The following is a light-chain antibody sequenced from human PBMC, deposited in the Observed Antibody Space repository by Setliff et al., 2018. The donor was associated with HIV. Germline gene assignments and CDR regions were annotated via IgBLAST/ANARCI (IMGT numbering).Light chain of an antibody. CDR3: CSFTSSNTYV. V-gene: IGLV2-14*03. J-gene: IGLJ1*01. CDR1: SSDVGGYNY. Sequence: QSALTQPASVSGSPGQSITISCTGTSSDVGGYNYVSWYQQHPGKAPKLIIFDVNKRPSGVSDRFSASKSGNTAALPISGLQADDEADYYCCSFTSSNTYVFGTGTKVTVL. CDR2: DVN.